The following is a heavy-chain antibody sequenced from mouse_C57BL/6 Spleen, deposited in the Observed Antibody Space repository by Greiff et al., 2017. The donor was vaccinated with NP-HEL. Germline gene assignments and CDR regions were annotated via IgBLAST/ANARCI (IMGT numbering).Heavy chain of an antibody. V-gene: IGHV7-3*01. CDR1: GFTFTDYF. Sequence: EVKLQESGGGLVQPGGSLSLSCAASGFTFTDYFMSWVRQPPGKTLEWLGFIRNKANGYTTEYSASVKGRFTISRDNSQSILYLQMNALGAEDSATYYCARWSTGAWFAYWGQGTLVTVSA. J-gene: IGHJ3*01. CDR3: ARWSTGAWFAY. D-gene: IGHD4-1*02. CDR2: IRNKANGYTT.